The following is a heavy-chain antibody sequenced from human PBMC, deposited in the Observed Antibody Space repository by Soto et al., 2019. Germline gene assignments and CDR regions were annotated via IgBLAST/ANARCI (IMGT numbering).Heavy chain of an antibody. Sequence: GGSLRLSCAASGFTFSSYWMSWVRQAPGKGLEWVAKIKQDGRVKYYVDSVKGRSTISRDNAKNSLYLQMNSLRADDTAVYYCARVGSSLFYFVWVSSSHNYGMDVWGQGTTVTVS. CDR2: IKQDGRVK. J-gene: IGHJ6*02. D-gene: IGHD3-16*01. CDR1: GFTFSSYW. CDR3: ARVGSSLFYFVWVSSSHNYGMDV. V-gene: IGHV3-7*01.